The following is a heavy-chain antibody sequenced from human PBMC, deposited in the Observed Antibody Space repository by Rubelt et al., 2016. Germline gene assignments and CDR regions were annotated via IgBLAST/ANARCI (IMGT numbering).Heavy chain of an antibody. V-gene: IGHV4-34*10. CDR2: INHSGGT. CDR1: GGSISSYY. CDR3: ARKMVDATRDVFDI. Sequence: QVQLQESGPGLVKPSETLSLTCTVSGGSISSYYWSWIRQPPGKGLEWIGEINHSGGTGYNPSLKSRVTISVDRSKSQFSLNLRSVIAAGTAVYYCARKMVDATRDVFDIWGQGTMVIVSS. J-gene: IGHJ3*02. D-gene: IGHD2-15*01.